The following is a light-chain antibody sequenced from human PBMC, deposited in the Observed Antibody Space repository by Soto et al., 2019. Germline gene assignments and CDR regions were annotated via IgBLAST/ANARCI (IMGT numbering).Light chain of an antibody. J-gene: IGKJ1*01. CDR2: GAS. Sequence: EIVLTQSPGTLSLSPGERAPLSCRASQSVSSSYLAWYQQKPGQAPRLLIYGASSRATGIPDRFSGSGSGTDFTLTISRLEPEDFAVYYCQQYGSSPPRFGQGTKVEIK. CDR3: QQYGSSPPR. V-gene: IGKV3-20*01. CDR1: QSVSSSY.